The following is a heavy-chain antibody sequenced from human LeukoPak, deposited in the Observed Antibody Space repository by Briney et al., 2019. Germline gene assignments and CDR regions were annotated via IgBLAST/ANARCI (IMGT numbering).Heavy chain of an antibody. J-gene: IGHJ4*02. V-gene: IGHV4-61*02. CDR2: IYIKGST. CDR3: ARDPGYWSGWYYGGYFDY. Sequence: PSETLSLTCTVSAGSISSGNYYWSWIRQPAGKGLEWIGRIYIKGSTNYNPPLKSRVTISVDTSKNQFSLKLSSVTAADTAVYYCARDPGYWSGWYYGGYFDYWGQGTLVTVSS. D-gene: IGHD2-15*01. CDR1: AGSISSGNYY.